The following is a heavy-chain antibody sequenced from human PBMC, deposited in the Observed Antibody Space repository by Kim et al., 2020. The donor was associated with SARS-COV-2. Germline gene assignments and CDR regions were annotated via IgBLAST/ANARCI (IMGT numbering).Heavy chain of an antibody. D-gene: IGHD3-10*01. CDR3: ARNYYYGSGSYLDYYYGMDV. CDR2: INAGNGNT. CDR1: GYTFTSYA. J-gene: IGHJ6*02. Sequence: ASMKVSCKASGYTFTSYAMHWVRQAPGQRLEWMGWINAGNGNTKYSQKFQGRVTITRDTSASTAYMELSSLRSEDTAVYYCARNYYYGSGSYLDYYYGMDVWGQGTTVTVSS. V-gene: IGHV1-3*01.